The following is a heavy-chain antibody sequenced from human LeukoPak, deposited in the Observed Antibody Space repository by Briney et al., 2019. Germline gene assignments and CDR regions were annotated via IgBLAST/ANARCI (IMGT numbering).Heavy chain of an antibody. CDR3: AKDPGYSSGWPVFDY. V-gene: IGHV3-23*01. D-gene: IGHD6-19*01. Sequence: GGSLRLSCAASGFTFSSYAMSWVRQAPGKGLEWVSAISGSGGSTYYADSVKGRFTISRDNSKNTLYPQMNSLRAEDTAVYYCAKDPGYSSGWPVFDYWGQGTLVTVSS. J-gene: IGHJ4*02. CDR1: GFTFSSYA. CDR2: ISGSGGST.